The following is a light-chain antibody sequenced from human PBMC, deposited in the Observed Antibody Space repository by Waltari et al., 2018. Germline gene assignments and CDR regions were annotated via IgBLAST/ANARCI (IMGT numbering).Light chain of an antibody. CDR3: QQRYKWPHS. CDR1: QIVGTN. J-gene: IGKJ4*01. V-gene: IGKV3-11*01. Sequence: EIVLTQSPATLSLSAGERAPLSCRASQIVGTNLAWYQKRPGQAPRLLIYDAFDRAAGVPARFSGSSSGVEFTLTISSLEPEDSGVYFCQQRYKWPHSFGGGTKVEI. CDR2: DAF.